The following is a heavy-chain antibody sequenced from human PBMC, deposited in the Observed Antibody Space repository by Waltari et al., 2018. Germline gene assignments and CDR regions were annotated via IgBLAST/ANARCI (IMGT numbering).Heavy chain of an antibody. D-gene: IGHD3-3*01. CDR1: GYIFTDYY. Sequence: EAQLIQSGAQVKSPGATVKVSCKAFGYIFTDYYMHWMQQVPVKGPEWMARLDPENGATEFADRFQGRLTVTADTSTDTAYMELSGLTSEDTATYYCANSMSGPRVQWGQGTQVTVSP. V-gene: IGHV1-69-2*01. J-gene: IGHJ4*02. CDR2: LDPENGAT. CDR3: ANSMSGPRVQ.